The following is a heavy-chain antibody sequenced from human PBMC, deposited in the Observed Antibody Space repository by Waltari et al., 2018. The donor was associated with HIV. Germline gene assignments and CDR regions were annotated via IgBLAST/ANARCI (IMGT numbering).Heavy chain of an antibody. V-gene: IGHV1-3*01. Sequence: QVQLVQSRAAVTRPGASVKVSCKTSGYTFTNYAVHWVRQAPGQKLESMGWINVGNSKTQYSQKFQGTPTITRDTSASVAYMELTRLKSEDTAVYFCAREGAGDIYYLEYWGQGTLVTVSS. D-gene: IGHD3-16*02. CDR3: AREGAGDIYYLEY. CDR2: INVGNSKT. CDR1: GYTFTNYA. J-gene: IGHJ4*02.